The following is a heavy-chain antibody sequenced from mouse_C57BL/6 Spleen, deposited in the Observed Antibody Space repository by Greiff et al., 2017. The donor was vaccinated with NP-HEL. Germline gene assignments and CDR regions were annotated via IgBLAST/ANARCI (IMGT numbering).Heavy chain of an antibody. Sequence: VQLQQSGPVLVKPGASVKMSCKASGYTFTDYYMNWVKQSHGKSLEWIGVINPYNGGTSYNQKFKGKATLTVDKSSSTAYMELNSLTSEDSAVYYCAREGQLRLAWFAYWGKGTLVTVSA. J-gene: IGHJ3*01. CDR2: INPYNGGT. V-gene: IGHV1-19*01. CDR1: GYTFTDYY. D-gene: IGHD3-2*02. CDR3: AREGQLRLAWFAY.